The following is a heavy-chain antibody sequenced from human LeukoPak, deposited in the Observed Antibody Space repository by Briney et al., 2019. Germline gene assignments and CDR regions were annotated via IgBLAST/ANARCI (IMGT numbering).Heavy chain of an antibody. CDR1: GLTYSSSW. CDR2: IKDDGSDK. D-gene: IGHD3-3*01. Sequence: GGSLRLSCAASGLTYSSSWMTWARQAPGKGLEWVATIKDDGSDKYYVDSVKGRFSISRDNAKSSLHLQMNSLRLEDTAMYYCADLGNSDWGQGTLVTVSS. CDR3: ADLGNSD. J-gene: IGHJ4*02. V-gene: IGHV3-7*01.